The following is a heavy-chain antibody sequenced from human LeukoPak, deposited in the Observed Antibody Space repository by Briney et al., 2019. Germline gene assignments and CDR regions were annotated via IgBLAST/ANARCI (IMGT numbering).Heavy chain of an antibody. CDR2: IYHSGST. J-gene: IGHJ6*02. CDR1: GGSISSGGYS. Sequence: ETSQTLSLTCAVSGGSISSGGYSWSWIRQPPGKGLEWIGYIYHSGSTYYNPSLKSRVTISVDRSKNQFSLKLSSVTAADTAVYYCARDPGGGYCSSTSCPVDGMDVWGQGTTVTVSS. D-gene: IGHD2-2*01. V-gene: IGHV4-30-2*01. CDR3: ARDPGGGYCSSTSCPVDGMDV.